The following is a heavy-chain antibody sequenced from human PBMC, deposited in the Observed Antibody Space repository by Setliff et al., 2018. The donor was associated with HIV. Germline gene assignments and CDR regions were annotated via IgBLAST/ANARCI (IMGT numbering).Heavy chain of an antibody. CDR1: GYTFTGHD. D-gene: IGHD5-18*01. V-gene: IGHV1-2*02. J-gene: IGHJ4*02. Sequence: EASVKVSCKASGYTFTGHDIHWVRQAPGQGLEWMGWMNRGTGDTNSAQTFQGRVTMTRDTSISTAYMELSRLRSDDTAIYYCAREGFGNTGDIPMAVLDYWGQGTLVTVS. CDR2: MNRGTGDT. CDR3: AREGFGNTGDIPMAVLDY.